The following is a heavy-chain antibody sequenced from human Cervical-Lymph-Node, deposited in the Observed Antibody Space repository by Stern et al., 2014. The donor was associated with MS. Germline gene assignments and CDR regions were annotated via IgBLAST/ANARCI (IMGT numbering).Heavy chain of an antibody. V-gene: IGHV4-59*01. D-gene: IGHD1-26*01. CDR3: ARGTGRGTRQNWFDS. J-gene: IGHJ5*01. CDR1: GGYMSSKY. CDR2: IYSDGTT. Sequence: QLQLQESGPGLVKPSETVSLTCTVSGGYMSSKYWNWIRQPPGKGLEWIGYIYSDGTTNYNPSLKSRVIISLDTSTNQFFLILPSVTAADPAVYYGARGTGRGTRQNWFDSWGQGTLVTVSS.